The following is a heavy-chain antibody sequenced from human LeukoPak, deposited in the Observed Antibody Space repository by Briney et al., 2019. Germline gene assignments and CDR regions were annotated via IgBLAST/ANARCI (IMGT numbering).Heavy chain of an antibody. Sequence: GGSLRLSCAASGFTFSSYAMHWVRRASGKGREWVGRIRSKANSYATTDVASVKGRFTISRDDSKNTAYLEMSSLKTEDAAVYYCTRPSYDSSVSGVVYWGQGTLVTVSS. J-gene: IGHJ4*02. V-gene: IGHV3-73*01. CDR2: IRSKANSYAT. CDR3: TRPSYDSSVSGVVY. CDR1: GFTFSSYA. D-gene: IGHD3-22*01.